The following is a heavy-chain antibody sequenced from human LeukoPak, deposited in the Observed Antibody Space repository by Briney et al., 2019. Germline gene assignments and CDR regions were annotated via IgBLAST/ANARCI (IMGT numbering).Heavy chain of an antibody. Sequence: GGSLRLSCGASGFIFGNYGIHWVRQAPGKGLEWVAFIRYDGSTQHYADSVKGRFTISRDNSKNMLFLQMNSLRPEDTAVYYCAKGLDCSWDYWGQGTLVSVSS. D-gene: IGHD2-21*01. J-gene: IGHJ4*02. CDR2: IRYDGSTQ. CDR3: AKGLDCSWDY. CDR1: GFIFGNYG. V-gene: IGHV3-30*02.